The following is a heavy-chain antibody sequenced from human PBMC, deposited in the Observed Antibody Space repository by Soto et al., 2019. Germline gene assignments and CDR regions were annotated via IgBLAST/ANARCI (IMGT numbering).Heavy chain of an antibody. Sequence: SETLSLLWSVLGDSISSDECYWGCILKPPGKGLEWIGNVYYGGSPNYPPALKSRITISVDISKNQFSLSLGSVTAADTAVYQWARQRVTALGTDHCGPGSLVTVSS. J-gene: IGHJ4*02. CDR2: VYYGGSP. CDR3: ARQRVTALGTDH. D-gene: IGHD2-21*02. V-gene: IGHV4-39*01. CDR1: GDSISSDECY.